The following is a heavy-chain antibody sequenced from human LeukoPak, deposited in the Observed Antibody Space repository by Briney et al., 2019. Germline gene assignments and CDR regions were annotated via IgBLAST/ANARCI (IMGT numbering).Heavy chain of an antibody. V-gene: IGHV3-30*18. J-gene: IGHJ4*02. CDR2: ISYDGSSK. D-gene: IGHD2-21*02. CDR1: GFTFSSYG. CDR3: AKTGIEVPTAGGYFDY. Sequence: GRSLRLSCAASGFTFSSYGMHWVRQAPGKGLEWVAVISYDGSSKYYADSVKGRFTISRDNSKNTLYLQMNSLRAEDTAVYYCAKTGIEVPTAGGYFDYWGQGTLVTVSS.